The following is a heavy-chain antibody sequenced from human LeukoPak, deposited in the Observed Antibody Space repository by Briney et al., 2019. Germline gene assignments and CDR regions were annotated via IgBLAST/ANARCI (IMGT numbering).Heavy chain of an antibody. J-gene: IGHJ4*02. D-gene: IGHD5-18*01. Sequence: PSETLSLTCAVYGGSFSGYYWIWIRQPPGKGLEWIGEIDRSGSTTYNPSLKSRVTISLDTSKNQLSLKLSSVTAADTAVYYCASSLVRADMVTGIDYWGQGTLVTVSS. CDR2: IDRSGST. V-gene: IGHV4-34*01. CDR1: GGSFSGYY. CDR3: ASSLVRADMVTGIDY.